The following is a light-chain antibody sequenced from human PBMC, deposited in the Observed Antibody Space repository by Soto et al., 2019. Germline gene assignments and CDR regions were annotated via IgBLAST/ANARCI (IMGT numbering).Light chain of an antibody. CDR1: SSNIGAGYP. J-gene: IGLJ3*02. Sequence: QSVLTQPPSVSGAPGQRVTISCTGSSSNIGAGYPVHWYQQLPGTAPKLLVSGNRPSGVPDRFSVSKSGASASLAITGLQAEDEADYYCYSYYSSRSSRWVFGGGTKLTVL. CDR3: YSYYSSRSSRWV. V-gene: IGLV1-40*01. CDR2: G.